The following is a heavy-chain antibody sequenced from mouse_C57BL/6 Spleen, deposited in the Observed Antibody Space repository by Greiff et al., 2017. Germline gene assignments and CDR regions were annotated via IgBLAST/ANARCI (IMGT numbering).Heavy chain of an antibody. CDR1: GYTFTTYC. V-gene: IGHV1-5*01. J-gene: IGHJ4*01. CDR2: LYPGNVDT. CDR3: TRKPLYAMDY. Sequence: VQLQQSGTVLARPGASVKLSCTTSGYTFTTYCMHWVKQRPGPGLEWIGTLYPGNVDTGSTPKFKGKAKLTAVTSASPAYMELSSLTNEDSAVYYCTRKPLYAMDYWGQGTSVTVSS.